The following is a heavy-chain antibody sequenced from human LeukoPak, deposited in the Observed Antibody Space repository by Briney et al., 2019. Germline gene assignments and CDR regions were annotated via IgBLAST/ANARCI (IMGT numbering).Heavy chain of an antibody. CDR1: GYTFTSYY. V-gene: IGHV1-46*01. Sequence: ASVKVSCKASGYTFTSYYMHWVRQAPGQGLEWMGIINPSGCSTSYAQKFQGRVTMTRDTSTSTVYMELSSLRYEDTAVYYCARDPGRIEGSGWPTTFDYWGQGTLVTVSS. D-gene: IGHD6-19*01. CDR2: INPSGCST. J-gene: IGHJ4*02. CDR3: ARDPGRIEGSGWPTTFDY.